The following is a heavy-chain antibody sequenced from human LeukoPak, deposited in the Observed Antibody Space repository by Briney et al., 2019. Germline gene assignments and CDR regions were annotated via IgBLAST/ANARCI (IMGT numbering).Heavy chain of an antibody. CDR3: ARVVGSGSPLPDY. Sequence: ASMKVSCKASGYTFTSYGITWVRHPPGQGLGWMGWIRAYNGNTNYSQNSQGRVTITTDTSTSTAYMELRSLGSDDTVEYYCARVVGSGSPLPDYWGQGTLVTVSS. CDR2: IRAYNGNT. CDR1: GYTFTSYG. V-gene: IGHV1-18*01. J-gene: IGHJ4*02. D-gene: IGHD3-10*01.